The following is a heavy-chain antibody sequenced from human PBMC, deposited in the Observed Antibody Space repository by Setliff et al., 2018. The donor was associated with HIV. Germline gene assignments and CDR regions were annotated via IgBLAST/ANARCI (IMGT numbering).Heavy chain of an antibody. CDR3: ARTYSSSWYSSHLWVDY. Sequence: PSETLSLTCTVSGGSISSYYWSWIRQPPGKGLEWIGHLYIGSTNYNPSLKSRVTISADTSKNQFSLKLSSVTAADTAVYYCARTYSSSWYSSHLWVDYWGQGTLVTVSS. J-gene: IGHJ4*02. CDR2: LYIGST. D-gene: IGHD6-13*01. V-gene: IGHV4-4*08. CDR1: GGSISSYY.